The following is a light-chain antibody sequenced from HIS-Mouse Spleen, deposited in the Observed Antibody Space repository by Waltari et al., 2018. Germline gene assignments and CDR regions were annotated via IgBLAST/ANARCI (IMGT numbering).Light chain of an antibody. J-gene: IGKJ1*01. CDR1: QGISSY. CDR3: QQYGSSPPWT. CDR2: GAS. V-gene: IGKV3-20*01. Sequence: LTQSPSFLSASVGDRVTITCRASQGISSYLAWYQQKPGQAPRLLIYGASSRATGIPDRFSGSGSGTDFTLTISRLEPEDFAVYYCQQYGSSPPWTFGQGTKVEIK.